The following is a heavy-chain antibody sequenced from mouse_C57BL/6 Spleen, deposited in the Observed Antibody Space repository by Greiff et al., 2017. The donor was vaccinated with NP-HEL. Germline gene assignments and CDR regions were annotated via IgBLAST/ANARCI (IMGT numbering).Heavy chain of an antibody. CDR2: IDPSDSET. J-gene: IGHJ1*03. Sequence: QVQLQQPGAELVRPGSSVKLSCKASGYTFTSYWLHWVKQRPIQGLEWIVNIDPSDSETHYNQKFKDKATLTVDKSSSKAYMQLSSLTSEDSAVYYCARSGDYYGSSWGWYFDVWGTGTTVTVSS. D-gene: IGHD1-1*01. CDR3: ARSGDYYGSSWGWYFDV. V-gene: IGHV1-52*01. CDR1: GYTFTSYW.